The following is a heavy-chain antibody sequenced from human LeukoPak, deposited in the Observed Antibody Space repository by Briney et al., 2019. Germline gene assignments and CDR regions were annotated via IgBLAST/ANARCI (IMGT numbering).Heavy chain of an antibody. J-gene: IGHJ3*02. Sequence: GGSLRLSCAASGFTFSSHAMAWVRQAPGKGLEWVSGISGNGGNTYYTDSVKGRFTISRDNSKNTLYLQMNSLRADDMAVYYCARGPRGIVGGDGAFDIWGQGTMVTVSS. D-gene: IGHD2-21*02. CDR2: ISGNGGNT. CDR3: ARGPRGIVGGDGAFDI. V-gene: IGHV3-23*01. CDR1: GFTFSSHA.